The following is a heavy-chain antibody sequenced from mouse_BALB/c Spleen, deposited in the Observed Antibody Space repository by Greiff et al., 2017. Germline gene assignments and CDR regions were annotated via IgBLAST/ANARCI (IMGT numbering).Heavy chain of an antibody. Sequence: EVKLVESGGGLVKPGGSLKLSCAASGFTFSSYAMSWVRQTPEKRLEWVASISSGGSTYYSDSVKGRFTITRDNARNILYLQMSSLRSEDTAMYYCVYGSYVGWYFDVWGAGTTVTVSS. CDR2: ISSGGST. J-gene: IGHJ1*01. CDR1: GFTFSSYA. D-gene: IGHD2-1*01. V-gene: IGHV5-6-5*01. CDR3: VYGSYVGWYFDV.